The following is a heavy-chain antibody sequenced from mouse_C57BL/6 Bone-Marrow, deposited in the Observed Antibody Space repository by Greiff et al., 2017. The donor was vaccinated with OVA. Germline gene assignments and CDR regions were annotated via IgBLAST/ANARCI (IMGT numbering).Heavy chain of an antibody. Sequence: VQLQQSVAELVRPGASVKLSCTASGFNIKNTYMHWVKQRPEQGLEWIGRIDPAYGNPKYAPTFQGKATITVDTSYHTAYLQLSSLTSEDTAICYCASERNYNAMDYWGQGTSVTVSS. V-gene: IGHV14-3*01. CDR2: IDPAYGNP. J-gene: IGHJ4*01. CDR1: GFNIKNTY. CDR3: ASERNYNAMDY.